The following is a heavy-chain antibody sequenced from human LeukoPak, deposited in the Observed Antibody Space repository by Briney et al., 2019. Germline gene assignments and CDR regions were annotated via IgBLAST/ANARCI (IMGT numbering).Heavy chain of an antibody. CDR2: INIGGTNT. J-gene: IGHJ5*02. CDR1: GFTFNDYY. V-gene: IGHV3-11*01. CDR3: ATDGAGFDT. Sequence: GGSLRLSCAASGFTFNDYYMSWIRQAPGKGLEWLSYINIGGTNTHYADSVKDRFTISRDNAKKSLYLEMNNLRAEDTAVYYCATDGAGFDTWGQGVLVTVSS.